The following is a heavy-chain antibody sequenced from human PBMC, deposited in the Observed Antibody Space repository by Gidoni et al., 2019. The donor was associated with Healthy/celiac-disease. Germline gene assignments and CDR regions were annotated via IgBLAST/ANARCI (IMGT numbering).Heavy chain of an antibody. Sequence: QVQLQESGPGLVKPSEPLSLPCTVPGGSISSYYWSWIRQPPGKGLEWIGYIYYSGSTNYNPSLKSRVTISVDTSKNQFSLKLSSVTAADTAVYYCARASGEEMAYYFDYWGQGTLVTVSS. CDR1: GGSISSYY. CDR2: IYYSGST. J-gene: IGHJ4*02. CDR3: ARASGEEMAYYFDY. D-gene: IGHD3-10*01. V-gene: IGHV4-59*01.